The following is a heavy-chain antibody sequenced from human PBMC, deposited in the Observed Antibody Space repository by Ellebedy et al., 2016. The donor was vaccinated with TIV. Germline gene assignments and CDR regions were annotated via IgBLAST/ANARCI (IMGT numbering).Heavy chain of an antibody. CDR3: VRDRGHDGSSAYLYFDL. Sequence: PGGSLRLSCATSGFTFSSYTLHWVRQAPGKGLQWVSSISGTGSYIYYADSVKGRFTISRDDARNSLHLQMSSLRSEDTALYYCVRDRGHDGSSAYLYFDLWGRGTLVTVSS. J-gene: IGHJ2*01. CDR1: GFTFSSYT. CDR2: ISGTGSYI. D-gene: IGHD6-19*01. V-gene: IGHV3-21*01.